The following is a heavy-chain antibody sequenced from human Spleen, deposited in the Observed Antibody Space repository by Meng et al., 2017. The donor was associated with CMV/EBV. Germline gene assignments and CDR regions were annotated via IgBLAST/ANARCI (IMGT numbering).Heavy chain of an antibody. CDR2: INHSGST. CDR1: GGSFSGYY. CDR3: ARGWEIAARRSLAFDI. V-gene: IGHV4-34*01. Sequence: GGSFSGYYWSRSRQHPGKGLEWIGGINHSGSTNYNPSLKSRVTISVDTSKNQFSLKLSSVTAADTAVYYCARGWEIAARRSLAFDIWGQGTMVTVSS. J-gene: IGHJ3*02. D-gene: IGHD6-6*01.